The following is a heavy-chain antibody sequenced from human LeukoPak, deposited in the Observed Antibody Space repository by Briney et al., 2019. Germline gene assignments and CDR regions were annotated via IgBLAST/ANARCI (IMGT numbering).Heavy chain of an antibody. Sequence: ASVKVSCKASGYTFTGYYMHWVRQAPGQGLEWMGWINPNSGGTNYAQKLQGRVTMTTDTSTSTAYMELRSLRSDDTAVYYCARVSRRDYGDYLPEYFQHWGQGTLVTVSS. J-gene: IGHJ1*01. CDR1: GYTFTGYY. V-gene: IGHV1-2*02. CDR2: INPNSGGT. CDR3: ARVSRRDYGDYLPEYFQH. D-gene: IGHD4-17*01.